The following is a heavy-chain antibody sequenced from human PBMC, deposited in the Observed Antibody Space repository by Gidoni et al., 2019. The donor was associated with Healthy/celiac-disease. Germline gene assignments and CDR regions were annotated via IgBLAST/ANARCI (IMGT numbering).Heavy chain of an antibody. J-gene: IGHJ4*02. CDR3: ARDWYDGTLDY. CDR1: GFTFSSYS. D-gene: IGHD3-3*01. V-gene: IGHV3-21*01. CDR2: ISSSSSYI. Sequence: EVQLVESGGGLVKPGGSLSLSCAASGFTFSSYSMNWVRQAPGKGLEWVSSISSSSSYIYYADSVKGRFTISRDNAKNSLYLQMNSLRAEDTAVYYCARDWYDGTLDYWGQGTLVTVSS.